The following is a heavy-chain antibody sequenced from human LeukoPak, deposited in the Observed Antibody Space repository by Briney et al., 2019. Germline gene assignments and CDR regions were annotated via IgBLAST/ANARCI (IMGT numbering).Heavy chain of an antibody. J-gene: IGHJ4*02. CDR1: GFTFDDYG. CDR2: INWNGGST. CDR3: ARDNYDFWSGYQWKNFDY. Sequence: GPGGSLRLSCAASGFTFDDYGMSWVRQAPGKGLEWVSGINWNGGSTGYADSVKGRFTISRDNAKNSPYLQMNSLRAEDTALYYCARDNYDFWSGYQWKNFDYWGQGTLVTVSS. D-gene: IGHD3-3*01. V-gene: IGHV3-20*04.